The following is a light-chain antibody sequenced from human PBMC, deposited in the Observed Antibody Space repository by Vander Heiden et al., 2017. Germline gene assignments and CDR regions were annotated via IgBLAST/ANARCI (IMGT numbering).Light chain of an antibody. CDR1: QSISSY. J-gene: IGKJ2*01. CDR2: AAS. Sequence: DIQITQSPSSLSASVGYRVTITCRASQSISSYLNWYQQKPGKAPKLLIYAASSLQSGVPSRFSGSGSGTDFTLTISSLEPEDFAAYYCLQSDSTPSTFGQGTKLEIK. CDR3: LQSDSTPST. V-gene: IGKV1-39*01.